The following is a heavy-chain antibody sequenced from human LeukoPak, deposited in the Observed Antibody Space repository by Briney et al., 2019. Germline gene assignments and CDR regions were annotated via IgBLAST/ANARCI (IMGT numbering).Heavy chain of an antibody. CDR1: GFTFSNYA. D-gene: IGHD2-15*01. CDR3: AKASDIVVVVAASFDY. CDR2: LSAGGAGS. V-gene: IGHV3-23*01. Sequence: GGSLRLSCAASGFTFSNYAMSWVRQSPGKGLEWVSGLSAGGAGSYYADSVKGRFTISRDNLKNTLYLQMNSLRAEDTAVYYCAKASDIVVVVAASFDYWGQGTLVTVSS. J-gene: IGHJ4*02.